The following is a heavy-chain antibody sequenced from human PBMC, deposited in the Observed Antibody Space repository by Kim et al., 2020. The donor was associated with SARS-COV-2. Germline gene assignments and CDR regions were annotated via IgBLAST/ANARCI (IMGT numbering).Heavy chain of an antibody. J-gene: IGHJ6*02. D-gene: IGHD1-7*01. V-gene: IGHV1-24*01. CDR3: ATGTGTTGYYGMDV. Sequence: AQKFQGRVTMTEDTSTDTAYMELSSLRSEDTAVYYCATGTGTTGYYGMDVWGQGTTVTVSS.